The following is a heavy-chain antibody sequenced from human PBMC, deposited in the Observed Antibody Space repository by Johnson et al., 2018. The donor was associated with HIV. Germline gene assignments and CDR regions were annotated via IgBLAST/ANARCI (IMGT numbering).Heavy chain of an antibody. V-gene: IGHV3-9*01. J-gene: IGHJ3*01. CDR2: ISWNSGSI. Sequence: VQLVESGGGVVRPGGSLRLSCAASGFPFDDYAMHWVRQAPGKGLEWVSGISWNSGSIGYADSVKGRFTISRDNAKNSLYLQMNSLRAEDTALYYCAKDKLGSSSFAFDLWGQGTMVTGSS. CDR1: GFPFDDYA. D-gene: IGHD6-13*01. CDR3: AKDKLGSSSFAFDL.